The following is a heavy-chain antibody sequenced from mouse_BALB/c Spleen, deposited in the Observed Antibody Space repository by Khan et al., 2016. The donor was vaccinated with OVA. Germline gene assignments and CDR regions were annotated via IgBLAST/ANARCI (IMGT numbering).Heavy chain of an antibody. V-gene: IGHV1-7*01. Sequence: VELVESGAELAKPGASVKMSCKASGYTFTSFWMHWVKQRPGQGLEWIGYINPSTDYTEYTQRFKDKATLTADKSSSTAYMRLTSLTSDDSAVYYCVNHGSTSAWFTYWGQGTLVTVSA. D-gene: IGHD1-1*01. CDR1: GYTFTSFW. CDR2: INPSTDYT. CDR3: VNHGSTSAWFTY. J-gene: IGHJ3*01.